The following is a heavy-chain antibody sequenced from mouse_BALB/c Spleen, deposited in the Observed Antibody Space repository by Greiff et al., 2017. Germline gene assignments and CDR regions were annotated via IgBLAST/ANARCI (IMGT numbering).Heavy chain of an antibody. V-gene: IGHV1-63*02. D-gene: IGHD1-1*01. CDR1: GYTFTNYW. J-gene: IGHJ1*01. CDR3: ARWKYYGRGGYFDV. CDR2: IYPGGGYT. Sequence: QVQLQQSGAELVRPGTSVKISCKASGYTFTNYWLGWVKQRPGHGLEWIGDIYPGGGYTNYNEKFKGKATLTADTSSSTAYMQLSSLTSEDSAVYFCARWKYYGRGGYFDVWGAGTTVTVSS.